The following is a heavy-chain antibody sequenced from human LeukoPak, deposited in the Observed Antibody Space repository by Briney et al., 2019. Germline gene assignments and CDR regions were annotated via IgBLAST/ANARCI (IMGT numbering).Heavy chain of an antibody. Sequence: PSETLSLTCVVYGGSFRGSYWSWSRQPPGKRLEWMGEINHRGSTNYNPSLKSRVTISVDTSKNQYSLKLSSVTAADTAVYYCARALTFVWERRSYFDYWGQGTLVTVSS. J-gene: IGHJ4*02. D-gene: IGHD1-26*01. V-gene: IGHV4-34*01. CDR1: GGSFRGSY. CDR3: ARALTFVWERRSYFDY. CDR2: INHRGST.